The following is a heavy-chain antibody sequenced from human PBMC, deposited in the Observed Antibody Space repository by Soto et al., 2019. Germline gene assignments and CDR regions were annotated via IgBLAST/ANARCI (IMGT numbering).Heavy chain of an antibody. Sequence: GGSLRLSCADFTFSFSTYSMNWVRQAPGKGLEWVPCISSFCSYIYYADSVKGRFTISRDNAKNSLYLQMNSPRAEDTGVYFCAREGLRRAFDVWGQGTVVTVSS. D-gene: IGHD2-21*02. J-gene: IGHJ3*01. CDR2: ISSFCSYI. CDR3: AREGLRRAFDV. V-gene: IGHV3-21*01. CDR1: TFSFSTYS.